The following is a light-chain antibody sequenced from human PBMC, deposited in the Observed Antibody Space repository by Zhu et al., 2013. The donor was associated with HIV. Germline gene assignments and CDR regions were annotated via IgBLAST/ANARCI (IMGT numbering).Light chain of an antibody. CDR3: QQFNAFPLT. CDR2: DVS. Sequence: AIQLTQSPSSLSASVGDRVTITCRASQAVSSALAWYQQKPGRPPKVLIYDVSNLEPGVPSRFSGSGSGTAFTLTISGLQPEDFATYFCQQFNAFPLTFGGGTKVEI. CDR1: QAVSSA. V-gene: IGKV1-13*02. J-gene: IGKJ4*01.